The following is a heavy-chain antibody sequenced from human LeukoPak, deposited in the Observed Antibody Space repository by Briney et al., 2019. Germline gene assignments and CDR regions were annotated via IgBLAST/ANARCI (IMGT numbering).Heavy chain of an antibody. Sequence: SETLSLTCTVSGVSISSSSYYWGWIRQPPGKGLEWIGSIYYSGSTYYNPSLKSRVTISVDTSKNQFSLKLSSVTAADTAVYYCARHCSSTSCYTRFDYWGQGTPVTVSS. CDR2: IYYSGST. CDR1: GVSISSSSYY. J-gene: IGHJ4*02. V-gene: IGHV4-39*01. CDR3: ARHCSSTSCYTRFDY. D-gene: IGHD2-2*02.